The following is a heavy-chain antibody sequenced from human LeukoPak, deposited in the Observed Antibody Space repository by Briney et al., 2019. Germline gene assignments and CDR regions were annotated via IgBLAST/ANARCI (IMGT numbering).Heavy chain of an antibody. J-gene: IGHJ6*03. CDR1: GFTFSSYW. D-gene: IGHD3-10*01. V-gene: IGHV3-7*01. CDR3: ARAVAMAQGHYYYYMDV. Sequence: LSGGSLRLSCAASGFTFSSYWMSWVRQAPGKGLEWVANIKQDGSEKYYVDSVKGRFTISRDNAKNSLYLQMNSLRVEDTAVYYCARAVAMAQGHYYYYMDVWGKGTTVTVSS. CDR2: IKQDGSEK.